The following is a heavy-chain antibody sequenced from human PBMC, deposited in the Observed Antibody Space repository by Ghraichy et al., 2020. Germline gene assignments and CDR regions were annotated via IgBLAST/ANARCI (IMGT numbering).Heavy chain of an antibody. D-gene: IGHD3-3*01. J-gene: IGHJ6*02. CDR2: ISWNGGHI. CDR3: ARGRDLPTSYAMDV. Sequence: GGSLRLSCAASGFTFDDHAMHWVRQVPGKGLEWVSGISWNGGHIAYAGSVKGRFTISRDNAKNAVYLDMDSLRPEDTALYYCARGRDLPTSYAMDVWGQGTTVTVSS. CDR1: GFTFDDHA. V-gene: IGHV3-9*01.